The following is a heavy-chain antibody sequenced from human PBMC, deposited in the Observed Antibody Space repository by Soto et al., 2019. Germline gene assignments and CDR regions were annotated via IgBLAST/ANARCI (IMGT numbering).Heavy chain of an antibody. Sequence: PGESLKISCKGSGYSFTSYWIGWVRQMPGKGLEWTGIIYPGDSDTRYSPSFQGQVTISADKSISTAYLQWSSLKASDTAMYYCARQRKVVVAAKYYYYYMDVWGKGTTVTVSS. J-gene: IGHJ6*03. D-gene: IGHD2-15*01. CDR2: IYPGDSDT. CDR1: GYSFTSYW. V-gene: IGHV5-51*01. CDR3: ARQRKVVVAAKYYYYYMDV.